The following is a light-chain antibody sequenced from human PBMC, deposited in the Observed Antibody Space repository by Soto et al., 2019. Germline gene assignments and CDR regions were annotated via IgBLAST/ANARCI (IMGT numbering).Light chain of an antibody. V-gene: IGKV1-39*01. J-gene: IGKJ1*01. CDR1: QSIYTY. CDR3: QQSYSTPWT. CDR2: AAS. Sequence: DIQMTQSPSSLSASVGDRVTITCRASQSIYTYLSWHQQKPGKAPKLLIYAASSFQSGVPSRFSGSGSGTDFTLTISSLQPEDFATYYCQQSYSTPWTFGQGTKVEIK.